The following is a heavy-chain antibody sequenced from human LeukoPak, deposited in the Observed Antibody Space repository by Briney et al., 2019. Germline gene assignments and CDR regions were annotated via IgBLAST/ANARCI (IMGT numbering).Heavy chain of an antibody. CDR3: AREGRKDYGDFFDY. D-gene: IGHD4-17*01. CDR1: GFTFSSYW. CDR2: IKQDGSEK. V-gene: IGHV3-7*01. Sequence: PGGSLRLSCAASGFTFSSYWMSWVRQAPGKGLEWVANIKQDGSEKYYVDSVKGRFTIPRDNAKNSLYLQMNSLRAEDTAVYYCAREGRKDYGDFFDYWGQGTLVTVSS. J-gene: IGHJ4*02.